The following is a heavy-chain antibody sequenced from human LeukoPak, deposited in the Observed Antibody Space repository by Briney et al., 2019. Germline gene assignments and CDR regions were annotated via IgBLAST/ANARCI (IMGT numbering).Heavy chain of an antibody. CDR2: IIPIFGTT. Sequence: SVKVSCKASGGTFSSYAISWVRQAPGQGLEWMGGIIPIFGTTSYAQKFQGRVTITTDKSTSTAYMELSSLRSDDTAVYYCARTLYIAAAPGGFDYWGQGTLVTVSS. J-gene: IGHJ4*02. D-gene: IGHD6-13*01. CDR3: ARTLYIAAAPGGFDY. V-gene: IGHV1-69*05. CDR1: GGTFSSYA.